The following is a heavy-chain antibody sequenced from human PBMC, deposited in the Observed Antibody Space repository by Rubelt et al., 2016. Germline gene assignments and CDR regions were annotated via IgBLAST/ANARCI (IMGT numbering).Heavy chain of an antibody. V-gene: IGHV4-38-2*02. D-gene: IGHD3-22*01. CDR2: IYYSGST. CDR3: ARAEDYYSSWFDP. Sequence: QVQLQESGPRLVQPSETLSLTCTVSGYSISSGYYWGWIRQPPGKGLEWIGSIYYSGSTYYNPSLKSRVIISVDMSKNQFSLKLSSVTAADTAAYYCARAEDYYSSWFDPWGQGTLVTVSS. J-gene: IGHJ5*02. CDR1: GYSISSGYY.